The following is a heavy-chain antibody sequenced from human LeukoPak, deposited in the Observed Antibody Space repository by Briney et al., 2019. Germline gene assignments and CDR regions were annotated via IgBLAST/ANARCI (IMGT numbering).Heavy chain of an antibody. CDR1: GGSISNYY. D-gene: IGHD3-10*01. J-gene: IGHJ4*02. V-gene: IGHV4-59*12. CDR2: IYHSGST. CDR3: ARDRGYYGSGSYDY. Sequence: SETLSLTCTVSGGSISNYYWSWIRQPPGKGLEWIGEIYHSGSTNYNPSLKSRVTISVDKSKNQFSLKLSSVTAADTAVYYCARDRGYYGSGSYDYWGQGTLVTVSS.